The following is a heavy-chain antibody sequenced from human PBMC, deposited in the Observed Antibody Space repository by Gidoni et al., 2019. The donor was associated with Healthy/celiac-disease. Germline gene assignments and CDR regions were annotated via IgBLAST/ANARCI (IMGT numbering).Heavy chain of an antibody. D-gene: IGHD2-2*02. Sequence: EVQLLESGGGLVQPGGSLRLSCAASGFTFSSYAMSWVRQAPGKGLEWVSAISGSGGSTYYADSVKGRFTISRDNSKNTLYLQMNSLRAEDTAVYYCAKSPAAIFLFGRTFDYWGQGTLVTVSS. J-gene: IGHJ4*02. CDR1: GFTFSSYA. CDR3: AKSPAAIFLFGRTFDY. V-gene: IGHV3-23*01. CDR2: ISGSGGST.